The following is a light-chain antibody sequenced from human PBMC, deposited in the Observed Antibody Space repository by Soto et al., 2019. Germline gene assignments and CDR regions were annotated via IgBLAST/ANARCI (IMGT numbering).Light chain of an antibody. CDR2: EAS. CDR3: LQHNDYPRT. CDR1: QGINND. J-gene: IGKJ4*01. Sequence: DIPMTQSPSSLSASVGDRVTISCRASQGINNDLGWYQQKPGKAPKRLIYEASTLQSGVPSRFSGSGSGTDFTLTISSLQPEDFATYYCLQHNDYPRTFGGGTQVAIK. V-gene: IGKV1-17*01.